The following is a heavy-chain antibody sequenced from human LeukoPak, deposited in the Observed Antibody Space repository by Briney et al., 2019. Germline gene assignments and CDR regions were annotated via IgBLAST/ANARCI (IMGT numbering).Heavy chain of an antibody. CDR2: IYWDDDK. D-gene: IGHD6-13*01. CDR1: GLSLSTSGVG. Sequence: ESGPTLVKPTQTLTLTCTFSGLSLSTSGVGVGWIRQPPEKALEWLALIYWDDDKRYSPSLKSRLTITKDASKNQVVLTMTNMDPVDTATYYCAHRRDSSWYFDYWGQGTLVTVSS. CDR3: AHRRDSSWYFDY. J-gene: IGHJ4*02. V-gene: IGHV2-5*02.